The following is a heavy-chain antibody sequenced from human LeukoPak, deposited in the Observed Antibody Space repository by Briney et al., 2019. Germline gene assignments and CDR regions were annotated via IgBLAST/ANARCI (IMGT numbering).Heavy chain of an antibody. J-gene: IGHJ6*03. CDR2: IYHSGST. CDR1: GYSISSGYY. V-gene: IGHV4-38-2*02. CDR3: ARDVYSSGWFHYYYMDV. Sequence: SETLSLTCTVSGYSISSGYYWGWIRQPPGKGLEWIGSIYHSGSTYYNPSLKSRVTISVDTSKNQFSLKLSSVTAADTAVYYCARDVYSSGWFHYYYMDVWGKGTTVTVSS. D-gene: IGHD6-19*01.